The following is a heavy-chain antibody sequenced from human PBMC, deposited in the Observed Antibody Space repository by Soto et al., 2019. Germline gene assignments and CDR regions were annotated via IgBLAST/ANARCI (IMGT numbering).Heavy chain of an antibody. J-gene: IGHJ6*02. D-gene: IGHD3-22*01. CDR1: VFTLSSYS. V-gene: IGHV3-48*02. CDR2: ISSSSSTI. CDR3: ARDSYYDSSGYYYYYGMDV. Sequence: WGSRRLACSASVFTLSSYSMNWVRQAPGNWLEWVSYISSSSSTIYYAYSVKGRFTISRDNAKNSLYLQMNSLRDEDTAVYYCARDSYYDSSGYYYYYGMDVWGQGTTVTVSS.